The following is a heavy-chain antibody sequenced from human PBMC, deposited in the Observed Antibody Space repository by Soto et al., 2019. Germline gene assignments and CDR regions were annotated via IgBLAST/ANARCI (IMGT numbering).Heavy chain of an antibody. J-gene: IGHJ3*02. V-gene: IGHV3-30-3*01. CDR1: GFTFSSYA. Sequence: GGSLRLSCAASGFTFSSYAMHWVRQAPGKGLEWVAVISYDGSNKYYADSVKGRFTISRDNSKNTLYLQMNSLRAEDTAVYYCAREQQQPSDAFDIWGQGTMVTVS. D-gene: IGHD6-13*01. CDR3: AREQQQPSDAFDI. CDR2: ISYDGSNK.